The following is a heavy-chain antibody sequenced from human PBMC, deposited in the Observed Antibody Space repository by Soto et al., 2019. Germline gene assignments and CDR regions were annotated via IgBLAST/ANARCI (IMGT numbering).Heavy chain of an antibody. CDR2: IWYDGSNK. J-gene: IGHJ4*02. Sequence: QVQLVESGGGVVQPGRSLRLSCAASGFTFSSYGMHWVRQAPGKGLEWVAVIWYDGSNKYYADSVKGRFTISRDNSKNTLYLQMNSLRAEDTAVYYCARGSYYYDSSGYYYYWGQGTLVTVSS. V-gene: IGHV3-33*01. D-gene: IGHD3-22*01. CDR1: GFTFSSYG. CDR3: ARGSYYYDSSGYYYY.